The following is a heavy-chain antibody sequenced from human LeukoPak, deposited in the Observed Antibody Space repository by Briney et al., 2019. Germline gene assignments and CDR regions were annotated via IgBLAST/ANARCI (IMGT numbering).Heavy chain of an antibody. J-gene: IGHJ4*02. D-gene: IGHD3-16*01. CDR2: IYYSGST. Sequence: SETLSLTCTVSGGSISNYYWSWIRQPPGKGLEWIGYIYYSGSTNYNPSLKSRVTISVDTSKNQFSLKLSSVTAADTAVYYCARDRVGGGLALFDYWGQGTLVTVSS. V-gene: IGHV4-59*01. CDR1: GGSISNYY. CDR3: ARDRVGGGLALFDY.